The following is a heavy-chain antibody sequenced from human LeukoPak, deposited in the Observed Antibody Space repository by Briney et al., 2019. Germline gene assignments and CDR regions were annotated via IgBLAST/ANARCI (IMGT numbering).Heavy chain of an antibody. CDR2: IWYDGSNK. D-gene: IGHD2-21*02. J-gene: IGHJ4*02. CDR3: ARDLTLLAYCGGDCYSPGDY. CDR1: GFTFSSYG. Sequence: GGSLRLSCAASGFTFSSYGMHWVRQAPGKGLEWVAVIWYDGSNKYYADSVKGRFTISRDNSKNTLYLQMNSLRAEDTAVYCCARDLTLLAYCGGDCYSPGDYWGQGTLVTVSS. V-gene: IGHV3-33*08.